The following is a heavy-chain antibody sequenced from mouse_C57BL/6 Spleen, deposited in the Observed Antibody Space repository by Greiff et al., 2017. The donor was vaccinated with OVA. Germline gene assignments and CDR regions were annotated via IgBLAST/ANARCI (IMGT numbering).Heavy chain of an antibody. CDR1: GFTFSDYG. Sequence: EVHLVESGGGLVKPGGSLKLSCAASGFTFSDYGMHWVRQAPEKGLEWVAYISSGSSTIYYADTVKGRFTISRDNAKNTLFLQMTSLRSEDTAMYYCASGTPFAYWGQGTLVTVSA. CDR2: ISSGSSTI. CDR3: ASGTPFAY. D-gene: IGHD4-1*01. J-gene: IGHJ3*01. V-gene: IGHV5-17*01.